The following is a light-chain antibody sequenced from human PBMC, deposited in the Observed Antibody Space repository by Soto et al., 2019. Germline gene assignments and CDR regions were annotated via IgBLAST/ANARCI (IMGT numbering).Light chain of an antibody. J-gene: IGKJ1*01. Sequence: DIQMTQSPSTLSASVGDRVTITCRASQSISSWLAWYQQKPGSAPMLVIYDASRLESGFPSSSSGSGSGTELTLTISSLQPDDFATYYCQQYDTYWTFGQGTKVDIK. CDR3: QQYDTYWT. CDR2: DAS. V-gene: IGKV1-5*01. CDR1: QSISSW.